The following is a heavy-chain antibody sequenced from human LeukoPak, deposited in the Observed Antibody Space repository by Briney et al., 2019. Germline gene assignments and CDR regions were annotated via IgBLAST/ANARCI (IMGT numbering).Heavy chain of an antibody. V-gene: IGHV4-59*01. Sequence: PSETLSLTCTFSGGSISSYYWSWIRQPPGKGREWIGYSYYSGSTNYNPSLKSRVTISLDTSKNQFSLKLNSLTAADTAVYYCARGGLSSGWYGWGQGTLVTVSS. D-gene: IGHD6-19*01. CDR2: SYYSGST. CDR3: ARGGLSSGWYG. J-gene: IGHJ4*02. CDR1: GGSISSYY.